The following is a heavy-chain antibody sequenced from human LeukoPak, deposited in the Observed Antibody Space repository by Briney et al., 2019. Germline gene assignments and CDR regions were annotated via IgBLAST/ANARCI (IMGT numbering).Heavy chain of an antibody. Sequence: GSLRLSCAASGFTFGSYWMHWVRQAPGKGLVWVSRINTDGSSTSYADSAKGRFTISRDNAKNTLYLQMNSLRAEDTAVYYCARDPTWIQLWPVDYWGQGTLVTVSS. D-gene: IGHD5-18*01. V-gene: IGHV3-74*01. CDR2: INTDGSST. J-gene: IGHJ4*02. CDR3: ARDPTWIQLWPVDY. CDR1: GFTFGSYW.